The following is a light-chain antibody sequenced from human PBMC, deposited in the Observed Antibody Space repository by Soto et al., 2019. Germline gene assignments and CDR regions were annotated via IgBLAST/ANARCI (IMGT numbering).Light chain of an antibody. CDR1: QDINSY. V-gene: IGKV1D-16*01. J-gene: IGKJ4*01. Sequence: DVQMTQSPSSLSASVGDRVTITCRASQDINSYLAWYQQKPGNAPKSLIYAASSLQTGVPSRFSGSESGTDFTLTISNLQPEDSATYYCQQYNIYPLTFDGGTKVEIK. CDR3: QQYNIYPLT. CDR2: AAS.